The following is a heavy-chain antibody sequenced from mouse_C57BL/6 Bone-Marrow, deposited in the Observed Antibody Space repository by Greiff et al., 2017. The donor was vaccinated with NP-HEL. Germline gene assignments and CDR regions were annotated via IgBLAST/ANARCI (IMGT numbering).Heavy chain of an antibody. J-gene: IGHJ1*03. CDR1: GYTFTSYW. Sequence: VQLQQPGAELVKPGASVKMSCKASGYTFTSYWITWVKQRPGQGLEWIGDIYPGSGSTNYNEKFKSKATLTVDTSSSTAYMQLSSLTSEDSAVYYCAREGALYYGSSYGYFDVWGTGTTVTVSS. V-gene: IGHV1-55*01. CDR3: AREGALYYGSSYGYFDV. CDR2: IYPGSGST. D-gene: IGHD1-1*01.